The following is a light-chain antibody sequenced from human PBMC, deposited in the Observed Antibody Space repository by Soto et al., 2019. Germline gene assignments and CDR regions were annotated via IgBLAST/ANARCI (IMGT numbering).Light chain of an antibody. Sequence: EIVLTQSPGTLSLSPGERATLSCRASQSVSSSYLAWYQQKPGQAPRLLIYGASSRVTGIPDRFSGSGAGTDFTLTISRLEPEDCSVSYCQQYDSSPLTFGGGTKVEI. CDR3: QQYDSSPLT. J-gene: IGKJ4*01. CDR2: GAS. V-gene: IGKV3-20*01. CDR1: QSVSSSY.